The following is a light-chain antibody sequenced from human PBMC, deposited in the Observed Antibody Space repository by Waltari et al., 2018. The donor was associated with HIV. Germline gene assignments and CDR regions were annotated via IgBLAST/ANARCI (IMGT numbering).Light chain of an antibody. CDR1: NSYIGNYNL. CDR2: DVN. V-gene: IGLV2-23*02. J-gene: IGLJ3*02. Sequence: QSALTQPASVSGSPGQSITISCTGTNSYIGNYNLVAWYQQFPGKAPKLLIYDVNTRPSWVSNRFSGSKSGNTASLTISGLQAEDEADYYCCSYAGTLVFGGGTRLTVL. CDR3: CSYAGTLV.